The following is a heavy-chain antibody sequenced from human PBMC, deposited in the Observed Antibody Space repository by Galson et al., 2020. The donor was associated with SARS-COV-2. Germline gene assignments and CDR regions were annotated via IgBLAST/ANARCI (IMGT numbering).Heavy chain of an antibody. D-gene: IGHD5-18*01. CDR2: ISYDGSNK. CDR3: ARDQRGYSYGFDY. Sequence: GGSLRLSCAASGFTFSSYAMHWVRQAPGKGLEWVAVISYDGSNKYYADSVKGRFTISRDNSKNTLYLQMNSLRADDTAVYYCARDQRGYSYGFDYWGQGTLVTVSS. CDR1: GFTFSSYA. V-gene: IGHV3-30*07. J-gene: IGHJ4*02.